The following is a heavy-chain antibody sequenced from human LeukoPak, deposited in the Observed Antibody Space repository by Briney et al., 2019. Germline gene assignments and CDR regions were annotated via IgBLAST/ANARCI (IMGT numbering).Heavy chain of an antibody. CDR2: ISSSSSYI. CDR1: GFTFSSYA. D-gene: IGHD1-1*01. CDR3: ARENWNAYNWFDP. V-gene: IGHV3-21*01. Sequence: PGGSLRLSCAASGFTFSSYAMSWVRQAPGKGLEWVSSISSSSSYIYYADSVRGRFTIPRDNAKNSLYLQMNSLRAEDTAVYYCARENWNAYNWFDPWGQGTLVTVSS. J-gene: IGHJ5*02.